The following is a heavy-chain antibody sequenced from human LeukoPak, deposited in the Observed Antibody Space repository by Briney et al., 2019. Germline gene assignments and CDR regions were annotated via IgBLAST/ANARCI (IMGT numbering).Heavy chain of an antibody. J-gene: IGHJ6*03. CDR1: GYTFTSYA. CDR3: ARVGYSYGYYYYYYMDV. Sequence: ASVKVSCKASGYTFTSYAMNWVRQAPGQGLEWMGWINPNSGGTNYAQKFQGRVTMTRDTSISTAYMELSRLRSDDTAVYYCARVGYSYGYYYYYYMDVWGKGTTVTVSS. V-gene: IGHV1-2*02. CDR2: INPNSGGT. D-gene: IGHD5-18*01.